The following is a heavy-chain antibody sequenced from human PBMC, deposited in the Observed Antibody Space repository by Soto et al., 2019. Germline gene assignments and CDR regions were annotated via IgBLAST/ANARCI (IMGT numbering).Heavy chain of an antibody. CDR1: GGSISSSSYY. V-gene: IGHV4-39*01. Sequence: LSLTCTVSGGSISSSSYYWGWIRQPPGKGLEWIGSIYYSGSTYYNPSLKSRVTISVDTSKNQFSLKLSSVTAADTAVYYCARQGYCSSTSCYGKVWFDPWGQGTLVTVS. D-gene: IGHD2-2*01. CDR3: ARQGYCSSTSCYGKVWFDP. CDR2: IYYSGST. J-gene: IGHJ5*02.